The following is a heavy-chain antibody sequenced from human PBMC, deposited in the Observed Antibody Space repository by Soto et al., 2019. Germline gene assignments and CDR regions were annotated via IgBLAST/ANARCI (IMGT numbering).Heavy chain of an antibody. J-gene: IGHJ6*02. Sequence: GGSLRLSCAASGFTFSSYGMHWVRQAPGKGLEWVAVISYDGSNKYYADSVKGRFTISRDNSRNTLYLQMNSLRAEDTAVYYCAKDPYQLQTPSTWMDVWGQGTTVTVSS. CDR3: AKDPYQLQTPSTWMDV. CDR2: ISYDGSNK. CDR1: GFTFSSYG. D-gene: IGHD2-2*01. V-gene: IGHV3-30*18.